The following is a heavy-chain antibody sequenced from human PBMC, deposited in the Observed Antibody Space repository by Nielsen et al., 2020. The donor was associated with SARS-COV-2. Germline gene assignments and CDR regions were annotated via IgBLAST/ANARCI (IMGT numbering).Heavy chain of an antibody. D-gene: IGHD6-19*01. CDR3: AKDKSDSVAGFDAFDI. CDR2: ISGGSGNT. V-gene: IGHV3-23*01. J-gene: IGHJ3*02. CDR1: GFTFSSYG. Sequence: GESLKISCAASGFTFSSYGMHWVRQAPGKGLEWVSTISGGSGNTYYADSVKGRFTISRDNSKKTLYLQMNSLRAEDTAAYYCAKDKSDSVAGFDAFDIWGQGTMVTVSS.